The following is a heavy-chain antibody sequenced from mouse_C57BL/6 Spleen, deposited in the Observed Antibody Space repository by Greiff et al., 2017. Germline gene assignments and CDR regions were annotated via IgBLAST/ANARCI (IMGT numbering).Heavy chain of an antibody. CDR1: GYTFTSYW. D-gene: IGHD2-4*01. CDR2: IYPGSGST. V-gene: IGHV1-55*01. Sequence: VKLQQPGAELVKPGASVKMSCKASGYTFTSYWITWVKQRPGQGLEWLGDIYPGSGSTNYNEKFKSKATLTVDTSSSTAYMQLSSLTSEDSAVYYCARGYDYDEAWFAYWGQGTLVTVSA. CDR3: ARGYDYDEAWFAY. J-gene: IGHJ3*01.